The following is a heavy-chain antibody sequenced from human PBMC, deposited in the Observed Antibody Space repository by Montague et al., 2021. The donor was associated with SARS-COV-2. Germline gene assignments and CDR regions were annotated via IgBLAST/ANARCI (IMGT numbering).Heavy chain of an antibody. J-gene: IGHJ4*02. CDR3: ARIRDYDILTGSYSGFDY. Sequence: PALVKPTQTLTLTCTFSGFSLSTSGMCVSWIRQPPGKALEWLALIDWDDDKYYGTSLKTRLTISKDTSKNQVVLTMTNMDPVDTATYYCARIRDYDILTGSYSGFDYWGQGTLVTVSS. CDR1: GFSLSTSGMC. D-gene: IGHD3-9*01. V-gene: IGHV2-70*01. CDR2: IDWDDDK.